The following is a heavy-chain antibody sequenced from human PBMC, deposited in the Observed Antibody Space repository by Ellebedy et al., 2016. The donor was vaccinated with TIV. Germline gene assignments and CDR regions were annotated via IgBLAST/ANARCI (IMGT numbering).Heavy chain of an antibody. D-gene: IGHD6-19*01. V-gene: IGHV1-2*04. CDR3: ARARDSSGWYQFDY. Sequence: ASVKVSXXASGYTFTGYYMHWVRQAPGQGLEWMGWINPNSGGTNYAQKFQGWVTMTRDTSISTAYMELSRLRSDDTAVYYCARARDSSGWYQFDYWGQGTLVTVSS. J-gene: IGHJ4*02. CDR1: GYTFTGYY. CDR2: INPNSGGT.